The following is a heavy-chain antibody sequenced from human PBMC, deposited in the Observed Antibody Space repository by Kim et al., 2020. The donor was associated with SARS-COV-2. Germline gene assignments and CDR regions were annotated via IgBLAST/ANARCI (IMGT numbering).Heavy chain of an antibody. CDR1: GGSFSGYY. CDR2: INHSGST. J-gene: IGHJ3*02. Sequence: SETLSLTCAVYGGSFSGYYWCWIRQPPGKGLEWIGEINHSGSTNYNPSLKSRVTISVDTSKNKFSLKLSPVTGADTAVYYCASAYGSGGSCVAFAIWGQGTMVTVSP. CDR3: ASAYGSGGSCVAFAI. V-gene: IGHV4-34*01. D-gene: IGHD2-15*01.